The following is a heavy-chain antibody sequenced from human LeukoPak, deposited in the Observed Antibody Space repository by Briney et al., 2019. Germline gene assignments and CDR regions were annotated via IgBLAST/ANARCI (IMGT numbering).Heavy chain of an antibody. Sequence: GRSLRLSCAASGFTFSSYGMHWVRQAPGKGLEWVAVISYDGSNKYYADSVKGRFTISRDNSKNTLYLQMNSLRAADTAVYYCAKAASVDGYPGVLSYWGQGTLVTVSS. CDR1: GFTFSSYG. CDR2: ISYDGSNK. J-gene: IGHJ4*02. V-gene: IGHV3-30*18. CDR3: AKAASVDGYPGVLSY. D-gene: IGHD5-24*01.